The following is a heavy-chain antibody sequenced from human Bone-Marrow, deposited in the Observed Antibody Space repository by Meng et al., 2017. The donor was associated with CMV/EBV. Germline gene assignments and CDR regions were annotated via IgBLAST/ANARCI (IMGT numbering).Heavy chain of an antibody. D-gene: IGHD1-26*01. V-gene: IGHV4-34*01. Sequence: VHLQQGGEGLLKPSETLSLTCGVYGAPFSGYWSWVRQPPGKGLEWIGEITHSGSTNYNVSLKSRVTISIDTSKNQFSLKLSSVTATDTAVYYCAPGFRSWSGSYSSWGQGTLVTVSS. CDR3: APGFRSWSGSYSS. CDR2: ITHSGST. CDR1: GAPFSGY. J-gene: IGHJ4*02.